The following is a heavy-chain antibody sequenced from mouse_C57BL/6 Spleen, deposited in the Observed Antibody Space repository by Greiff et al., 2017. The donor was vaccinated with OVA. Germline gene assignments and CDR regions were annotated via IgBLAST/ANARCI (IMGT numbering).Heavy chain of an antibody. Sequence: QVTLKESGPGILQSSQTLSLTCSFSGFSLSTSGMGVSWIRQPSGKGLEWLAHIYWDDDKRYNPSLKSRLTISKDTSRNQVFLKITSVDTADTATYYCARREEALLWLRRGWYFDVWGTGTTVTVSS. CDR2: IYWDDDK. D-gene: IGHD2-2*01. CDR1: GFSLSTSGMG. CDR3: ARREEALLWLRRGWYFDV. J-gene: IGHJ1*03. V-gene: IGHV8-12*01.